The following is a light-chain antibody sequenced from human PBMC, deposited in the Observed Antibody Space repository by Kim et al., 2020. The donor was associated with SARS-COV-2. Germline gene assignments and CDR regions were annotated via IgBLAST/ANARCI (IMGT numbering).Light chain of an antibody. Sequence: DIVMTQSPATLSVSPGERATLSCRASHSVAGKLAWYQQKPGQAPRLLIYGASVRATGIPARFSGRGSGTEFTLTISSLQSEDFAVYYCQEYNSWPALSFGGGTKVDIK. V-gene: IGKV3D-15*01. CDR3: QEYNSWPALS. J-gene: IGKJ4*01. CDR1: HSVAGK. CDR2: GAS.